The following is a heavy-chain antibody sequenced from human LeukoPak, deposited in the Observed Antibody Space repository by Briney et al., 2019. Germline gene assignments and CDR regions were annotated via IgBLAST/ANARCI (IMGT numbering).Heavy chain of an antibody. CDR2: ISGRAGST. J-gene: IGHJ6*03. V-gene: IGHV3-23*01. CDR3: AKDGSWGDYYFYFYIDV. Sequence: GGSLRLSCAASGFSFSSYAMSWVRQVPGKGLEWVSAISGRAGSTYYADSVKGRFTISRDDSKNTLYLQMNSLRAEDTALYFCAKDGSWGDYYFYFYIDVWGKGTTVTVSS. D-gene: IGHD3-16*01. CDR1: GFSFSSYA.